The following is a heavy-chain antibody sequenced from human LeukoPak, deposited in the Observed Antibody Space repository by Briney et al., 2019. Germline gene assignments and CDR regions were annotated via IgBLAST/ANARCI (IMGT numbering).Heavy chain of an antibody. Sequence: ASVKVSCKASGYTFTGYYMHWVRQAPGQGLEWMGWINPNSGGTNYAQKFQGRVTMTRDTSISTAYMELSRLRSDDTAVYYCARASIAARRRRPHWFDPWGQGTLVTVSS. V-gene: IGHV1-2*02. D-gene: IGHD6-6*01. CDR1: GYTFTGYY. J-gene: IGHJ5*02. CDR3: ARASIAARRRRPHWFDP. CDR2: INPNSGGT.